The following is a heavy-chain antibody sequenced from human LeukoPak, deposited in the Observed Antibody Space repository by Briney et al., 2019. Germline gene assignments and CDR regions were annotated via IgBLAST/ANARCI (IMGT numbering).Heavy chain of an antibody. V-gene: IGHV4-59*08. Sequence: SETLSLTCTVSGGPISSYYWSWIRQPPGKGLEGMGYIYYSGSTNYHPALKSRVTISVDTSKNQFSLKLSSVTAADTAVYYCARRGIAVAGSTDAFDIWGQGTMVTVSS. D-gene: IGHD6-19*01. J-gene: IGHJ3*02. CDR1: GGPISSYY. CDR2: IYYSGST. CDR3: ARRGIAVAGSTDAFDI.